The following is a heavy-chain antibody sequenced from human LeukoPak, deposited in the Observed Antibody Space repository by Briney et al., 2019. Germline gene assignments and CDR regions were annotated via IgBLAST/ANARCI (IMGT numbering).Heavy chain of an antibody. J-gene: IGHJ4*02. D-gene: IGHD4-17*01. CDR2: IYYSGST. CDR1: GGSISSYY. V-gene: IGHV4-39*01. Sequence: SETLSLTCTVSGGSISSYYWGWIRQPPGKGLEWIGSIYYSGSTYYNPSLKSRVTISVDTSKNQFSLKLSSVTAADTAVYYCARHARLTVTTFDYWGQGTLVTVSS. CDR3: ARHARLTVTTFDY.